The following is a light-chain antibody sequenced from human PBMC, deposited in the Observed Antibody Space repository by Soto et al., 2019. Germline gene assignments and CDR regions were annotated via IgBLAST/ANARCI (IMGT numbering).Light chain of an antibody. J-gene: IGKJ2*01. CDR3: LQTYTVPRT. CDR1: QSISTS. V-gene: IGKV1-39*01. CDR2: DAS. Sequence: DIQMTQSPSSLFASVGDRVTITCRASQSISTSLCWFQQKPGRATKLLISDASTLQSGVPSRFSGSGFGTDFTLTISSLQPEDFAAYYCLQTYTVPRTFGQGTNLDIK.